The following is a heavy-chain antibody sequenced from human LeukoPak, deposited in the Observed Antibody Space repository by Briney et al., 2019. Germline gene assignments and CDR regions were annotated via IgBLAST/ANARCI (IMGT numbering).Heavy chain of an antibody. CDR3: ARSTGTTFGLSDY. Sequence: ASVKVSCKASGYTFTGYYMHWVRQAPGQGLEGMGWINPNSGGTNYAQKFHGRGTMTRGTSTSIAYMELSRLRSDDTAVYYCARSTGTTFGLSDYWGQGTLVTVSS. J-gene: IGHJ4*02. D-gene: IGHD3-16*01. CDR2: INPNSGGT. CDR1: GYTFTGYY. V-gene: IGHV1-2*02.